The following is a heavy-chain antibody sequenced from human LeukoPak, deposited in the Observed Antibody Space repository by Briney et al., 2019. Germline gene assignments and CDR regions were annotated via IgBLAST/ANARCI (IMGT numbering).Heavy chain of an antibody. CDR3: ARETAGSDAFDI. Sequence: SETLSLTCTVSGGSISSYYWSWIRKPPGKGLEWIGYIYYSGSTNYNPSLKSRVTISVDTSKNQFSLKLSSVTAADTAVYYCARETAGSDAFDIWGQGTMVTVSS. J-gene: IGHJ3*02. CDR2: IYYSGST. D-gene: IGHD6-19*01. CDR1: GGSISSYY. V-gene: IGHV4-59*01.